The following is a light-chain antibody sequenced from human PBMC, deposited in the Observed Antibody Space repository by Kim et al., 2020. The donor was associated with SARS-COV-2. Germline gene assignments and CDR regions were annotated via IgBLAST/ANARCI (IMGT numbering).Light chain of an antibody. Sequence: EIVLAQSPGTLSLSPGERAILSCRASQIISNSYLAWYQQKPGQAPRLLIFGASSRATGIPDRFSGSGSGIDFTLTISRLEPEDFAVYYCQQYESSPTFGQGTRLEIK. V-gene: IGKV3-20*01. J-gene: IGKJ5*01. CDR3: QQYESSPT. CDR2: GAS. CDR1: QIISNSY.